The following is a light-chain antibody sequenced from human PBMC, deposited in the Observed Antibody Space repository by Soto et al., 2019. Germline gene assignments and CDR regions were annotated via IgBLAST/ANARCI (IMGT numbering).Light chain of an antibody. V-gene: IGLV2-14*01. Sequence: QSALTRPAXVSGSPGQSITISCTGTSSDVGGYNYVSWYQQHPGKAPKLMIYDVSNRPSGVSNRFSGSKSGXXXXXTISGXQAEDEADYYCSSYTSSSPVVF. J-gene: IGLJ2*01. CDR2: DVS. CDR1: SSDVGGYNY. CDR3: SSYTSSSPVV.